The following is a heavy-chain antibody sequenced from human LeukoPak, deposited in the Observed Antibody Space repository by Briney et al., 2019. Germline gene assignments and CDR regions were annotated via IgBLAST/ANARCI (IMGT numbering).Heavy chain of an antibody. Sequence: PSGTLSLTCTVSGGSISSYCWSWIRQPPGKGLEWIGYIYYSGSTNYNPSLKSRVTISVDTSKNQFSLKLSSVTAADTAVYYCASLVDTAMPGYYGMDVWGQGTTVTVSS. V-gene: IGHV4-59*08. CDR3: ASLVDTAMPGYYGMDV. CDR2: IYYSGST. J-gene: IGHJ6*02. D-gene: IGHD5-18*01. CDR1: GGSISSYC.